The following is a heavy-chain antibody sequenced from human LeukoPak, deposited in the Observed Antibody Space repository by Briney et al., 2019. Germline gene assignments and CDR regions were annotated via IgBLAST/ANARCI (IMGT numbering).Heavy chain of an antibody. CDR1: GGSFSGYY. Sequence: SETLSLTCAVYGGSFSGYYWSWIRQPPGKGLEWIGEISHSGGPNYNPSLKSRVTISVDTSKNQFSLKLTSLTAADTAVYCCARERSGLSHYYYMDVWGKGTTVAVSS. J-gene: IGHJ6*03. CDR3: ARERSGLSHYYYMDV. CDR2: ISHSGGP. D-gene: IGHD6-25*01. V-gene: IGHV4-34*01.